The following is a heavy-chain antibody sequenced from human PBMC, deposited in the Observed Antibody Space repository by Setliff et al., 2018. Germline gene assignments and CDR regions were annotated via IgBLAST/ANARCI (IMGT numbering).Heavy chain of an antibody. Sequence: ASVKVSCKASGHAFNNYGIAWVRQAPGQGLEWMGWINAYSGNTYYAPRFQGRITMTTDTSTTTAYMELKSLRSDDTVIYYCSRLVRYCTRTSCQRLSGDDYWGQGAQVTVSS. D-gene: IGHD2-2*01. CDR1: GHAFNNYG. J-gene: IGHJ4*02. CDR3: SRLVRYCTRTSCQRLSGDDY. CDR2: INAYSGNT. V-gene: IGHV1-18*01.